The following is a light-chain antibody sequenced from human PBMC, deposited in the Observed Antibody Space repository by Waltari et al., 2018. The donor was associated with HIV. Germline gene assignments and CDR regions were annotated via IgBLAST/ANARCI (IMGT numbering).Light chain of an antibody. V-gene: IGLV2-14*03. J-gene: IGLJ1*01. CDR1: SIDVGGYNY. CDR3: SSYTSSNTLPYV. CDR2: DVS. Sequence: QSALTQPASVSGSPGQPITISSTGTSIDVGGYNYVSWYQQHPRKAPKLMIYDVSNRPSGVSNRFSGSKSGNTASLTISGLQAEDEADYYCSSYTSSNTLPYVFGTGTKVTVL.